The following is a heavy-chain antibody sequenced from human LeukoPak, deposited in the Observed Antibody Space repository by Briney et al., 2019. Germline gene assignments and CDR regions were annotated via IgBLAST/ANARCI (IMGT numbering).Heavy chain of an antibody. CDR3: ARGLQYQLFKALRYYYMDV. D-gene: IGHD2-2*01. V-gene: IGHV1-69*05. CDR1: GGTFSSHA. Sequence: GASVKVSCKASGGTFSSHAIAWVRQARGQGPEWMGGIIAISGIADYAQKFQGRVTITTDESTSTAYMELRSLTSDDTAVYYCARGLQYQLFKALRYYYMDVWGEGTTVTVSS. CDR2: IIAISGIA. J-gene: IGHJ6*03.